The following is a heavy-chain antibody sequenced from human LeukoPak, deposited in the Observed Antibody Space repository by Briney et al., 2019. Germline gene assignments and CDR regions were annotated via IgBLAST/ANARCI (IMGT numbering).Heavy chain of an antibody. J-gene: IGHJ5*02. CDR1: RYTFTDYY. V-gene: IGHV1-2*02. CDR2: INPNSGGT. CDR3: AKTYSSGWYPNWFDP. D-gene: IGHD6-19*01. Sequence: GASVKVSCKASRYTFTDYYMHWVRQAPGQGLEWMGWINPNSGGTNYAQRFQGRVTMNRDTSISTAYMELSRLRSDDTAVYYCAKTYSSGWYPNWFDPWGQGTLVTVSS.